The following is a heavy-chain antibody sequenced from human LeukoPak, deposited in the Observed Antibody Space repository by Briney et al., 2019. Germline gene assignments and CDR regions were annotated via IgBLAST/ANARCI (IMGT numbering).Heavy chain of an antibody. D-gene: IGHD3-10*01. CDR3: ARGELWFGELYFDY. Sequence: SETLSLTCTVSGGSISSGSYYWSWIRQPAGKGLEWIGRIYTSGSTNYNPSLKSRATISVDTSKNQFSLKLSSVTAADTAVYYCARGELWFGELYFDYWGQGTLVTVSS. J-gene: IGHJ4*02. CDR2: IYTSGST. V-gene: IGHV4-61*02. CDR1: GGSISSGSYY.